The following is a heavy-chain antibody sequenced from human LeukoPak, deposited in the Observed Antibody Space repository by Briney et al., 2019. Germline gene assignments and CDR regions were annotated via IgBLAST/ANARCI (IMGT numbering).Heavy chain of an antibody. CDR2: MNPSNGDT. CDR3: ARWEALPSGGWFSP. V-gene: IGHV1-2*02. D-gene: IGHD2-15*01. Sequence: GASVKVSCKASAYPFTGNYVHWVRQAPGQGLEWMGWMNPSNGDTNYVQKFQGRVTMTRDTSRRTAYMELNSLRFDDTAVYYWARWEALPSGGWFSPWGQGTMVTVSS. J-gene: IGHJ5*02. CDR1: AYPFTGNY.